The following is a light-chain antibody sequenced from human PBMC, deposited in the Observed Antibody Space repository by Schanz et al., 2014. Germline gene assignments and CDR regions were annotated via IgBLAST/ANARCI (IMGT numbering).Light chain of an antibody. Sequence: QSALTQPRSVSGSPGQSVTISCAGTSSDVGGHNYVSWYQQHPGKAPKLIIYDVSVRPSGVPDRFSGSKSVNTASLTISGLQVEDEADYYCGSYAGNINWVFGGGTKLTVL. CDR1: SSDVGGHNY. CDR3: GSYAGNINWV. J-gene: IGLJ3*02. V-gene: IGLV2-11*01. CDR2: DVS.